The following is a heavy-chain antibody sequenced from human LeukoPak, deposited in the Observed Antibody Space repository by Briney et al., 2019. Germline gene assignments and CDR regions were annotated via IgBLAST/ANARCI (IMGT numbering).Heavy chain of an antibody. CDR2: IYYSGST. Sequence: PSETLSLTCTVSGGSISSGGYYWSWIRQHPGKGLEWIGYIYYSGSTYYNPSLKSRVTISVDTSKNQFSLKLSSVTAADTAVYYCARVFSRYPYYYYMDVWGKGTTVTVSS. CDR3: ARVFSRYPYYYYMDV. D-gene: IGHD2-15*01. V-gene: IGHV4-31*03. CDR1: GGSISSGGYY. J-gene: IGHJ6*03.